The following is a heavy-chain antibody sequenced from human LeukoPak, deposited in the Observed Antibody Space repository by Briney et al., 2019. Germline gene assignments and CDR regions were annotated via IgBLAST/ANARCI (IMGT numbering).Heavy chain of an antibody. Sequence: QSGGSLRLSCAASGFTVSSNYMSWVRQAPGEGLEWVSVIYAGGSTYYADSVRGRFTISRDNSKNTLYLQMNSLRAEDTAVFHCASDATYASTSGSYSYYFDYWGQGTLVTVSS. J-gene: IGHJ4*02. CDR3: ASDATYASTSGSYSYYFDY. CDR1: GFTVSSNY. CDR2: IYAGGST. V-gene: IGHV3-66*01. D-gene: IGHD1-26*01.